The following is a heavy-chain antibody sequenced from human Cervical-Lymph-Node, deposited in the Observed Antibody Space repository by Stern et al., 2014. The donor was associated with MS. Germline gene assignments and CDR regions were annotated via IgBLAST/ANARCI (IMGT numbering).Heavy chain of an antibody. CDR2: IFPRDSNT. Sequence: EVQLVQSGAEVKKPGESLKISCEASGYLFDDYWIGWVRQMSGRGLELVAIIFPRDSNTRYSPSVQGQVTISADKSISTAHLQRRSRKPWATAMYYCARSPATPSGYDRFDYWGQGALVTVSS. CDR3: ARSPATPSGYDRFDY. J-gene: IGHJ4*02. CDR1: GYLFDDYW. D-gene: IGHD5-12*01. V-gene: IGHV5-51*03.